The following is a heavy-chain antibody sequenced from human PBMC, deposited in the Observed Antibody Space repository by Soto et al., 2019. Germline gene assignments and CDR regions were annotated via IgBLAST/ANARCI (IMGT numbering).Heavy chain of an antibody. CDR2: ISNDGSNE. CDR3: AKGDVRGIITYYFDY. Sequence: GGALRLSCAGSGFTFRWFGMNWVRQAPGKGLEWVARISNDGSNEYYVDSVKDRFTISRDNSKNTLYLEMDSPRAEDTAVYCCAKGDVRGIITYYFDYWGLGTLVTVSS. J-gene: IGHJ4*02. V-gene: IGHV3-30*18. CDR1: GFTFRWFG. D-gene: IGHD3-10*01.